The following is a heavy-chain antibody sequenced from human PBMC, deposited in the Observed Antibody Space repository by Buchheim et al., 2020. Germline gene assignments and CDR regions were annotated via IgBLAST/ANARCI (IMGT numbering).Heavy chain of an antibody. CDR3: ARDRKTNWNYENYYYYGMDV. J-gene: IGHJ6*02. V-gene: IGHV4-4*02. D-gene: IGHD1-7*01. Sequence: QVQLQESGPGLVKPSGTLSLTCAVSGGSISSSNWWSWVRQPPGKGLEWSGEIYHSGSTNYNPSLKSRVTISVDKSKNQFSLKLSSVTAADTAVYYCARDRKTNWNYENYYYYGMDVWGQGTT. CDR1: GGSISSSNW. CDR2: IYHSGST.